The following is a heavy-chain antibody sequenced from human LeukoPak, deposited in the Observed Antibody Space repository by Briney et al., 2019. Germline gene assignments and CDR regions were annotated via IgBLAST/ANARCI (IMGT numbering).Heavy chain of an antibody. CDR1: GYSFTTYW. V-gene: IGHV5-51*01. CDR3: ARRHVVGATGGFDY. CDR2: IYPGDSDT. Sequence: PGGSLRLSCKGSGYSFTTYWIGWVRQMPGKGLEWMGIIYPGDSDTRYSPSFQGQVTISADKSITTAYLKWSSLKASDTAMYYCARRHVVGATGGFDYWGQGTLVTVSS. J-gene: IGHJ4*02. D-gene: IGHD1-26*01.